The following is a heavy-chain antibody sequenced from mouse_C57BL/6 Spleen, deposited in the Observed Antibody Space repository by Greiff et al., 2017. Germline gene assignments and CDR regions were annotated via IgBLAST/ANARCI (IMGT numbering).Heavy chain of an antibody. Sequence: EVKLLESGPGLVKPSQSLSLTCSVTGYSITSGYYWNWIRQFPGNKLEWMGYISYDGSNNYNPSLKNRISITRDTSKNQFFLKLNSVTTEDTATYYCEKHYYGSSLGGYFDVWGTGTTVTVSS. D-gene: IGHD1-1*01. V-gene: IGHV3-6*01. J-gene: IGHJ1*03. CDR2: ISYDGSN. CDR1: GYSITSGYY. CDR3: EKHYYGSSLGGYFDV.